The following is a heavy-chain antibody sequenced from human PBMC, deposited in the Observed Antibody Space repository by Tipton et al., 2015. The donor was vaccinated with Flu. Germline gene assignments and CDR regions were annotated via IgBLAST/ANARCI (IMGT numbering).Heavy chain of an antibody. CDR3: ARALEYYSSGWYGYFDV. D-gene: IGHD6-19*01. CDR1: GFTFSNHE. J-gene: IGHJ2*01. V-gene: IGHV3-48*03. CDR2: ISSGTSSTV. Sequence: SLRLSCAASGFTFSNHEMNWVRQAPGKGLEWVSYISSGTSSTVYYADSVKGRFTISRDNAKNSLYLQMNSLRAEDTAVYYCARALEYYSSGWYGYFDVWGRGILVTVSS.